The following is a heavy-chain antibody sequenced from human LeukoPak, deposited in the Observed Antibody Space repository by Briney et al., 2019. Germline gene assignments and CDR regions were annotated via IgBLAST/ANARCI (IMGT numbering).Heavy chain of an antibody. CDR3: VRNDYGVHGPDY. CDR1: GFAFSGYV. CDR2: ISISGSHT. Sequence: GGSLRLSCVASGFAFSGYVMNWVRQAPGKGLEWVSSISISGSHTFSADSVRGRFTISRDNARNTLWLQMNSLRADDTAVYYCVRNDYGVHGPDYWGQGTLVTVSS. J-gene: IGHJ4*02. D-gene: IGHD4-17*01. V-gene: IGHV3-21*01.